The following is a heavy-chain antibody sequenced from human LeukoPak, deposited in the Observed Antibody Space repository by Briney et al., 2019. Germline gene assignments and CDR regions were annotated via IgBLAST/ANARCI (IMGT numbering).Heavy chain of an antibody. CDR2: IYYSGST. CDR1: GGSISSGDYY. V-gene: IGHV4-30-4*08. CDR3: AREVTGTTNTLYNWFDP. Sequence: PSETLSLTCTVSGGSISSGDYYWSWIRRPPGKGLEWIGYIYYSGSTYYNPSLKSQVTISVDTSKNQFSLKLSSVTAADTAVYYCAREVTGTTNTLYNWFDPWGQGTLVTVSS. J-gene: IGHJ5*02. D-gene: IGHD1-7*01.